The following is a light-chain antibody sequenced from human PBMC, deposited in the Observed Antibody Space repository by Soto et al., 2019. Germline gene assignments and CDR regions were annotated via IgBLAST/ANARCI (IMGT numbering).Light chain of an antibody. CDR2: GAS. CDR1: QSVSSN. CDR3: QQYNKWPYT. Sequence: EIVMTQPPATLSGSPGERATLSCRASQSVSSNLAWYQQKPGQAPRLLIYGASTRATGIPARFSGSGSGTAYTLPFSSLQSEDFAVYFCQQYNKWPYTFGQGTKLEIK. V-gene: IGKV3-15*01. J-gene: IGKJ2*01.